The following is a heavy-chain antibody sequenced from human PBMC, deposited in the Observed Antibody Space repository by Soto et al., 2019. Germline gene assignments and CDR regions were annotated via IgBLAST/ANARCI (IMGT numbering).Heavy chain of an antibody. J-gene: IGHJ5*02. D-gene: IGHD3-22*01. CDR3: ARGFTIIVVVPSWSWFDP. V-gene: IGHV4-31*03. CDR2: IYYSGST. CDR1: GGSISSGGYY. Sequence: SETLSLTCTVSGGSISSGGYYWIWIRQHPGKGLEWIGYIYYSGSTYYNPSLKSRITISVDTSKNQLSLKLSSVTAADTAVYYCARGFTIIVVVPSWSWFDPWGQGTLVTVSS.